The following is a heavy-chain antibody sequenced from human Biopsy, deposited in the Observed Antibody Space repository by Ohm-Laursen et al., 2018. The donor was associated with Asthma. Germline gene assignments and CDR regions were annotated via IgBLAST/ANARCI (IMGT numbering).Heavy chain of an antibody. CDR1: GFSLRNGGEG. D-gene: IGHD3-9*01. Sequence: TQTLTLIFTFSGFSLRNGGEGVAWIRQPPGKAPEWLALIYGNDDRDYSQSLKSRLTITKDTSRRQVVLKMTNMDPVDTGTYFCARAVQSDDFVTGYYNSYFDFWGQGSLVSVSS. CDR2: IYGNDDR. CDR3: ARAVQSDDFVTGYYNSYFDF. J-gene: IGHJ4*01. V-gene: IGHV2-5*01.